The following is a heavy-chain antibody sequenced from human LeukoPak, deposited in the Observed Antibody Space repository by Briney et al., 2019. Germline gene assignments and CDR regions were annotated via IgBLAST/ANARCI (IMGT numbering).Heavy chain of an antibody. D-gene: IGHD3-3*01. CDR2: ISLDGSNK. V-gene: IGHV3-30*18. Sequence: GGSLRLSCAASGFTFSRYGMHWVRQAPGKGLGWVAFISLDGSNKYYADSVKGRFTISRDNSMNTLYLQMNSLRAEGTAVYYCAKPTYGEEIFDYWGQGTLVTVSS. CDR3: AKPTYGEEIFDY. J-gene: IGHJ4*02. CDR1: GFTFSRYG.